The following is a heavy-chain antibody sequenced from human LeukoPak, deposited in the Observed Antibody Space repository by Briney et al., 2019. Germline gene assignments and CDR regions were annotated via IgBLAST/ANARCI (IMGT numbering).Heavy chain of an antibody. V-gene: IGHV4-34*01. J-gene: IGHJ5*02. D-gene: IGHD2-2*01. CDR1: GGSFSGYY. CDR3: ARGVRRVVVAGKLDP. CDR2: INHSGST. Sequence: PSETLSLTCAVYGGSFSGYYWSWIRQPPAKGPEWIGEINHSGSTDYNPSLKSRVTISVDTSKNQFSLKLSSVTAADTAVYYCARGVRRVVVAGKLDPWGQGTLVTVSS.